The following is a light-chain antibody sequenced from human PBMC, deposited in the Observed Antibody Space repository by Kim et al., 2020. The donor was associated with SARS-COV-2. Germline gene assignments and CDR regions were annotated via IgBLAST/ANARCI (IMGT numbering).Light chain of an antibody. CDR1: SSDVGGYNY. CDR2: DVT. Sequence: QSALTQPASVSGSPGQSITISCTGTSSDVGGYNYVSWYQQHPGKAPKLMIYDVTSRPSGVSSRFTGSKSGNTASLTISGLQAEDEADYYCSSYTSSSTPYVFGTGTKVTVL. J-gene: IGLJ1*01. CDR3: SSYTSSSTPYV. V-gene: IGLV2-14*03.